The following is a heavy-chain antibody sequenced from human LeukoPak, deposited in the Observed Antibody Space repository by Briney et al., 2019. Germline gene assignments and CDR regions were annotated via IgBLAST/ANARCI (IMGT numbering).Heavy chain of an antibody. CDR1: GFTVSGNY. V-gene: IGHV3-53*01. D-gene: IGHD2-15*01. Sequence: GGSLRLSCAASGFTVSGNYMSWVRQAPGKGLEWVSVVFSGGATYYADSVTGRFIISRDGTKNTLYLQMNSLRVEDTAVYYCARGNGSVGCAFDIWGQGTMVTVSS. J-gene: IGHJ3*02. CDR2: VFSGGAT. CDR3: ARGNGSVGCAFDI.